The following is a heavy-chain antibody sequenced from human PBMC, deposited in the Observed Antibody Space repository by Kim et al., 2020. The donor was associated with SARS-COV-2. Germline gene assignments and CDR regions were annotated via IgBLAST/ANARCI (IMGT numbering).Heavy chain of an antibody. Sequence: GGSLRLSCAASGFTVSSNYMSWVRQAPGKGLELVSVIYSGGSTYYADSVKGRFTISRDNSKNTLYLQMNSLRAEDTAVYYCARVLGAAVAGNYDSIWGQGTLVTVSS. CDR3: ARVLGAAVAGNYDSI. J-gene: IGHJ4*02. CDR2: IYSGGST. D-gene: IGHD6-19*01. V-gene: IGHV3-66*01. CDR1: GFTVSSNY.